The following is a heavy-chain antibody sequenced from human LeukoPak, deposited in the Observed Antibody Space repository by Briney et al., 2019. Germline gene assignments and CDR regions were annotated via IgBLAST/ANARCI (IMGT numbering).Heavy chain of an antibody. CDR1: GGSFSGYY. Sequence: PSETLSLTCAVYGGSFSGYYWSWIRQPPGKGLEWIGEINHSGSTNYNPSLKSRVTISVDTSKNQFSLKLSPVTAADTAVYYCARGGERRYYYDSSGLGGFDYWGQGTLVTVSS. D-gene: IGHD3-22*01. CDR2: INHSGST. V-gene: IGHV4-34*01. CDR3: ARGGERRYYYDSSGLGGFDY. J-gene: IGHJ4*02.